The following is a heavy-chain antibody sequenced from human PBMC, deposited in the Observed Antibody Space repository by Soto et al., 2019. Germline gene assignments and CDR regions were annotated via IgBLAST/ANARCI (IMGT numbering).Heavy chain of an antibody. CDR3: ARGQEGVVATH. J-gene: IGHJ4*02. D-gene: IGHD5-12*01. V-gene: IGHV4-34*01. Sequence: QVQLQQWGAGLLKLSETLSLNCAVTGGSLSGYYWSWIRQPPGKGLEWIGEVKDGGHTNYSPSLRGRVTISSDTSNNQFSLRLNSVTAADTGVYYCARGQEGVVATHLDQGSLVTVSS. CDR1: GGSLSGYY. CDR2: VKDGGHT.